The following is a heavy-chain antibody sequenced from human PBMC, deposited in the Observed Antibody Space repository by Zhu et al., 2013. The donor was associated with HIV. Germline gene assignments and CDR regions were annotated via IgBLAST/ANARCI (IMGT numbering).Heavy chain of an antibody. V-gene: IGHV1-69*06. Sequence: QVQLVQSGAEVKKPGSSVKVSCKASGGTFSSYAISWVRQAPGQGLEWMGGIIPIFGTANYAQKFQGRVTITADKSTSTAYMELSSLRSEDTAVYYCARGRYSGYDSTGKGFTTWGQGTLVTVSS. CDR3: ARGRYSGYDSTGKGFTT. J-gene: IGHJ4*02. D-gene: IGHD5-12*01. CDR1: GGTFSSYA. CDR2: IIPIFGTA.